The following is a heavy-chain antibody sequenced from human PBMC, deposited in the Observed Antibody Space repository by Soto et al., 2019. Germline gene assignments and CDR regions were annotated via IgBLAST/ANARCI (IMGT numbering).Heavy chain of an antibody. Sequence: QVQLVQSGAEVRQPASSVKVSCKTSGGTFSSYAISWVRQAPGQGLGCMGGIVPIVDTSTYAQKFQGRVTITADESTSTVYMELSSLRSDDTAVYYCVRVVAIPGYPDNWGQGTLVTVSS. CDR1: GGTFSSYA. D-gene: IGHD5-12*01. J-gene: IGHJ4*02. V-gene: IGHV1-69*12. CDR2: IVPIVDTS. CDR3: VRVVAIPGYPDN.